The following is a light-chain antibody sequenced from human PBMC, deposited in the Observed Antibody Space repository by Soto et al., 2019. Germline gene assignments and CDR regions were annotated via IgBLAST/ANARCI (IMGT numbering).Light chain of an antibody. J-gene: IGLJ1*01. CDR2: DVS. V-gene: IGLV2-14*01. CDR3: SSYTSSSTLGYV. CDR1: SGDVGGYNY. Sequence: QSALTQPASVSGSPGQSITISCTGTSGDVGGYNYVSWYQQHPGKAPKLMIYDVSNRPSGVSNRFSGSKSGNTASLTISGLQAEDEADYYCSSYTSSSTLGYVFGTGTKVTV.